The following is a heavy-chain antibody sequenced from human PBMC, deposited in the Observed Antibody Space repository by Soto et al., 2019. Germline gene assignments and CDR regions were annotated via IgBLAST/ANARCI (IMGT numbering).Heavy chain of an antibody. V-gene: IGHV4-34*01. Sequence: SETLSLTCAVYGGSFSGYCWSWIRQPPGKGLEWIGEINHSGSTNYNPSLKSRVTISVDTSKNQFSLKLSSVTAADTAVYYCARARGNYYGSGSSDYYYYYYMDVWGKGTTVTVSS. CDR2: INHSGST. J-gene: IGHJ6*03. D-gene: IGHD3-10*01. CDR1: GGSFSGYC. CDR3: ARARGNYYGSGSSDYYYYYYMDV.